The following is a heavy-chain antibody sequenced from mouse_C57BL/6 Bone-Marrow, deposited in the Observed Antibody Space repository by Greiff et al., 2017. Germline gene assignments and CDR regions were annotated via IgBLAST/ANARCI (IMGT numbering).Heavy chain of an antibody. V-gene: IGHV14-4*01. Sequence: EVKLQESGAELVRPGASVKLSCTASGFNIKDDYMHWVKQRPEQGLEWIGWIDPENGDTEYASKFQGQATITADTSSNTSYLQLSSLTSEDTAVYYCTTGRAGTTDYGGQGTSVTVSS. D-gene: IGHD1-1*01. CDR2: IDPENGDT. CDR3: TTGRAGTTDY. J-gene: IGHJ4*01. CDR1: GFNIKDDY.